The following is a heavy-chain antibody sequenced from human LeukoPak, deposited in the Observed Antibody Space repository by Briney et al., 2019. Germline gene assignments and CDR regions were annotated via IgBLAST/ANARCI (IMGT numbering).Heavy chain of an antibody. Sequence: ASVKVSCKASGYTFTSYAMNWVRQAPGQGLEWMGWISAYNGNTNYAQKLQGRVTMTTDTSTSTAYMELRSLRSDDTAVYYCARGGDNIVVVVAATPSWFDPWGQGTLVTVSS. J-gene: IGHJ5*02. V-gene: IGHV1-18*01. D-gene: IGHD2-15*01. CDR2: ISAYNGNT. CDR3: ARGGDNIVVVVAATPSWFDP. CDR1: GYTFTSYA.